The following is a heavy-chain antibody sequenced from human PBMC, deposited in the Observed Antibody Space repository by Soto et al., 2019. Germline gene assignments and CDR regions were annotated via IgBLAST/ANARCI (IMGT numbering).Heavy chain of an antibody. CDR3: ARDRYSMVRGVILTYYYYGMVV. D-gene: IGHD3-10*01. J-gene: IGHJ6*02. Sequence: QVQLVQSGAEEKKPGASVKVSCKASGYTFTSYAMHWVRQAPGQRLEWMGWINAGNGNTKYSQKFQGRVTITRDTSASTAYMELSSLRSEDTAVYYCARDRYSMVRGVILTYYYYGMVVWGQGTTVTVSS. CDR2: INAGNGNT. CDR1: GYTFTSYA. V-gene: IGHV1-3*05.